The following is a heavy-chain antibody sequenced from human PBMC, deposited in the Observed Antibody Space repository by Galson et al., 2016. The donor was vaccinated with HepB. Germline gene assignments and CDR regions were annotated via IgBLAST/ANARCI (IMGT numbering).Heavy chain of an antibody. Sequence: SLRLSCAASGFSFSSYGMHWVRQAPGKGLEWLSIIWYDASNKFYADSVKGRFTISRDNSKNTLYLQMNSLRAEDTAVYYCVTYGDYVSFDLWGQGTLVTVSS. CDR1: GFSFSSYG. CDR2: IWYDASNK. V-gene: IGHV3-33*01. D-gene: IGHD4-17*01. J-gene: IGHJ4*02. CDR3: VTYGDYVSFDL.